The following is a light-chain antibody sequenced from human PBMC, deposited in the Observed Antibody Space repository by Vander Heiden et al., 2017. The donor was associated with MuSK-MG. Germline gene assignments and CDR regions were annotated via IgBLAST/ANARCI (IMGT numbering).Light chain of an antibody. CDR1: QSVLYSSNNKNY. J-gene: IGKJ4*01. CDR2: WAS. CDR3: QQYDSTPLT. V-gene: IGKV4-1*01. Sequence: DIVMTQSPDSLAVSLGERATINCKSSQSVLYSSNNKNYLAWYQQKPGHPPKLLIYWASTRESGVPDRFSGSGSGTDFTLTIRSLQAEDVAVYYCQQYDSTPLTFGGGTKVEIK.